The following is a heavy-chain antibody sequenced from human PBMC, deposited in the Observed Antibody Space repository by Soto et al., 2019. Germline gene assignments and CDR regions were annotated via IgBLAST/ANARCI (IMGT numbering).Heavy chain of an antibody. V-gene: IGHV3-21*01. CDR2: ISSSSSYI. Sequence: NPGGSLRLSCAASGFTFSSYSMNWVRQAPGKGLEWVSSISSSSSYIYYADSVKGRFTISRDNAKNSLYLQMNSLRAEDTAVYYCARVLGGLAAAGYYYYGMDVWGQGTTVTVSS. J-gene: IGHJ6*02. D-gene: IGHD6-13*01. CDR1: GFTFSSYS. CDR3: ARVLGGLAAAGYYYYGMDV.